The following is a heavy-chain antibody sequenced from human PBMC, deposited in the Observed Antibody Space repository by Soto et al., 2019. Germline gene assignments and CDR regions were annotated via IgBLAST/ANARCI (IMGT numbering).Heavy chain of an antibody. Sequence: GPCVKVSCKAARGTLGCYAMSCVRPAKSNGLEWMGGIIPIFGPANYAQKLQGRVTITADESTSTAYMELSSLRSEDTAVYYCPGSRGNSGSYAVDPWGQGTLVTVSS. CDR2: IIPIFGPA. J-gene: IGHJ5*02. CDR1: RGTLGCYA. CDR3: PGSRGNSGSYAVDP. V-gene: IGHV1-69*01. D-gene: IGHD1-26*01.